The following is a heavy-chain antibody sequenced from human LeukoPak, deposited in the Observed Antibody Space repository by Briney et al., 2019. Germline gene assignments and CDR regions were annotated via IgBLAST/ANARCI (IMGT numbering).Heavy chain of an antibody. CDR1: GFTFSTYG. J-gene: IGHJ4*02. V-gene: IGHV3-30*02. D-gene: IGHD4-17*01. CDR2: IRHDGSNK. CDR3: AKDLTTVTTNQFDY. Sequence: GGSLRLSCAASGFTFSTYGMHWVRQAPGKGLEWVAFIRHDGSNKYYADSVKGRFTISRDNAKNSLYLQMNSLRAEDTALYYCAKDLTTVTTNQFDYWGQGTLVTVSS.